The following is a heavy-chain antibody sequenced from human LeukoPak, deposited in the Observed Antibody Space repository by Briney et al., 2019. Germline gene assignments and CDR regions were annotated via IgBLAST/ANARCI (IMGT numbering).Heavy chain of an antibody. CDR3: TTKLSSPMVRGVITGDY. Sequence: PGGSLRLSCAASGFTFSNAWMSWVRQAPGKGLEWVGRIKSKTDGGTTDYAAPVKGRFTISRDDSKNTVYLQMNSLKTEDTAVYYCTTKLSSPMVRGVITGDYWGQGTLVTVSS. CDR1: GFTFSNAW. D-gene: IGHD3-10*01. J-gene: IGHJ4*02. V-gene: IGHV3-15*01. CDR2: IKSKTDGGTT.